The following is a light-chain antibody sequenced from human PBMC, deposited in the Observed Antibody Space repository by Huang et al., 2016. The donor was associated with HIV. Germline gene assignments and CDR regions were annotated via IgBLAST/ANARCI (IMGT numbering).Light chain of an antibody. CDR3: QQRGNWQLT. CDR1: QGLANY. Sequence: EIVLTQSPATLSLSPGERATLSCRASQGLANYLAWYQQKPGQAPKLLIYDASNRATGIPARFSGSGSGTDFTLTISSLKPEDFAVYYCQQRGNWQLTFGGGTKVEIK. V-gene: IGKV3-11*01. J-gene: IGKJ4*01. CDR2: DAS.